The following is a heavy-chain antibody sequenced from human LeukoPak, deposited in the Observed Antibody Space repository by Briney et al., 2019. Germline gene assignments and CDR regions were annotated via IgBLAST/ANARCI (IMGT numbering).Heavy chain of an antibody. D-gene: IGHD2/OR15-2a*01. Sequence: ASVKVSCKSSGFTFTDYYIHWVRQAPGQGLEWVGYIGPHSSATSSPQEFQGRVTMTRDTSMSTAYMELTRLTSDDTAVYYCARVGNGLLSKDFDYWGQGTLVTVSS. CDR2: IGPHSSAT. V-gene: IGHV1-2*02. CDR1: GFTFTDYY. CDR3: ARVGNGLLSKDFDY. J-gene: IGHJ4*02.